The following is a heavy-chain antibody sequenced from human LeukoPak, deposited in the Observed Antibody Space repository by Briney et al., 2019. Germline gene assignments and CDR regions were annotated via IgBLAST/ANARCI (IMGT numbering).Heavy chain of an antibody. CDR1: EFTFSSHW. CDR2: IKDDGSHT. D-gene: IGHD6-25*01. J-gene: IGHJ4*02. Sequence: GGSLRLSCAASEFTFSSHWMPWVRKAPGKGLVWVSRIKDDGSHTNYADSVKGRFTISRDNAKNTLSLQMNSLRAEDTAVYYCARGSGIITGIDEWGQGTLVTVSS. CDR3: ARGSGIITGIDE. V-gene: IGHV3-74*01.